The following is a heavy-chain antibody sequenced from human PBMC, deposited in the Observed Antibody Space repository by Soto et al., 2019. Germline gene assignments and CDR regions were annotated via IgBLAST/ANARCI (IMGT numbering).Heavy chain of an antibody. CDR2: INTNTGNP. V-gene: IGHV7-4-1*01. CDR1: GYTFTSYA. J-gene: IGHJ6*02. CDR3: ARDAPTLLRYSYSLSNPNYGMDV. D-gene: IGHD3-9*01. Sequence: ASVKVSCKASGYTFTSYAMNWVRQAPGQGLEWMGWINTNTGNPTYAQGFTGRFVFSLDTSVSTAYLQICSLKAEDTAVYYCARDAPTLLRYSYSLSNPNYGMDVWGQGTTVTVSS.